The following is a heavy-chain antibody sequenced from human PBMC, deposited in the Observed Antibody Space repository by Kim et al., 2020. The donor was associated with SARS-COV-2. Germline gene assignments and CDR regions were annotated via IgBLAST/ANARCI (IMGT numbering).Heavy chain of an antibody. Sequence: SETLSLTCNVSRGSVSSANYYWSWIRQSPGKGLEWIGDIYYSGITNYNPSLKSRVTISLDTSRNQFSLKLSSVTAADTALYYCARDSFSSGWDYWGQGTLVTVSS. CDR2: IYYSGIT. CDR3: ARDSFSSGWDY. CDR1: RGSVSSANYY. J-gene: IGHJ4*02. D-gene: IGHD6-25*01. V-gene: IGHV4-61*01.